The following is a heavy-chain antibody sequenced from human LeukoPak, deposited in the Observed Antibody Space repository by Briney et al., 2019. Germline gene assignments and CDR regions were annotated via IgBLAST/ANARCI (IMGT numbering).Heavy chain of an antibody. D-gene: IGHD3-10*01. Sequence: ASVKVSCKASGYTFTSYAMHWVRQAPGQRLEWMGWINAGSGNTKYSQKFQGRVTITRDTSASTAYMKLSSLRSEDTAVYYCARDAIYYYGSGSYDAFDIWGQGTMVTVSS. CDR3: ARDAIYYYGSGSYDAFDI. V-gene: IGHV1-3*01. CDR2: INAGSGNT. CDR1: GYTFTSYA. J-gene: IGHJ3*02.